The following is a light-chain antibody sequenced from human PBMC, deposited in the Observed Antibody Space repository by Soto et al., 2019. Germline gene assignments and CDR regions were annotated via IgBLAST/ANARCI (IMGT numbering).Light chain of an antibody. Sequence: TQSPSTLSGSVGDRVTITCRASQTISSWLAWYQQKPGKAPKLLIYKASTLKSGVPSRFSGSGSGTEFTLTISSLQPDDFATYYCQHYNSYSEAFGQGTNVDIK. V-gene: IGKV1-5*03. J-gene: IGKJ1*01. CDR2: KAS. CDR3: QHYNSYSEA. CDR1: QTISSW.